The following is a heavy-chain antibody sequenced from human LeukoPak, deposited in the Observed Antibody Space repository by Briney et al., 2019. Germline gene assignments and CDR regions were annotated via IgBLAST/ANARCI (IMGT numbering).Heavy chain of an antibody. D-gene: IGHD3-22*01. CDR3: TSSFYDSSGYRY. Sequence: GGSLRLSCAASGVIFSNAWMNWVRQAPGKGLEWVGRIKSKTDGGTIDYAAPVKDRFTISRDDSKDTLYLQMNSLKTEDTAVYYCTSSFYDSSGYRYWGQGTLVTVSS. CDR1: GVIFSNAW. J-gene: IGHJ4*02. CDR2: IKSKTDGGTI. V-gene: IGHV3-15*01.